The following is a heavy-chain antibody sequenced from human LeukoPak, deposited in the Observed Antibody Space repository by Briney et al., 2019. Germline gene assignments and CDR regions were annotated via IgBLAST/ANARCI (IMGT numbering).Heavy chain of an antibody. V-gene: IGHV3-30*04. CDR3: AKAPLYGHYLGGPNWYFDL. CDR2: IPYDGSNK. D-gene: IGHD4-17*01. CDR1: GFTFSSYA. Sequence: QPGGSLRLSCAASGFTFSSYAMHWVRQAPGKGLEWVALIPYDGSNKYYADSVKGRFTVSRDNSKNTLYLQMNSLRAEDTAVYYCAKAPLYGHYLGGPNWYFDLWGRGTLVTVSS. J-gene: IGHJ2*01.